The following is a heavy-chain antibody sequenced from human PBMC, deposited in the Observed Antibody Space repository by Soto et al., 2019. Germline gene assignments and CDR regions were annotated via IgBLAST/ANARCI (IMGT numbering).Heavy chain of an antibody. Sequence: QVQLVQSGAEVKKPGASVKVSCKASGYTFTSYAMHWVRQAPGQRLEWMGWINAGNGNTKYSQKFQGRVTITRDTSASTASMELSSLRSEDTAVYYCARDGYYYGSGSYSPRFDYWGQGTLVTVSS. V-gene: IGHV1-3*01. CDR3: ARDGYYYGSGSYSPRFDY. CDR2: INAGNGNT. J-gene: IGHJ4*02. D-gene: IGHD3-10*01. CDR1: GYTFTSYA.